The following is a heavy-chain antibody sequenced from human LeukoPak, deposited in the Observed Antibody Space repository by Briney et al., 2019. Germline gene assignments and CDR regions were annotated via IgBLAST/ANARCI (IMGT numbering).Heavy chain of an antibody. CDR1: GFTFSNAW. Sequence: GGSLRLSCAASGFTFSNAWMSWVRQAPGKGLEWVGRIKSKTDGGTTDYAAPVKGRFAISRDDSKNTLYLQMNSLKTEDTAVYYCNTAGLVRGVMADYWGQGTLVTVSS. D-gene: IGHD3-10*01. V-gene: IGHV3-15*01. CDR3: NTAGLVRGVMADY. CDR2: IKSKTDGGTT. J-gene: IGHJ4*02.